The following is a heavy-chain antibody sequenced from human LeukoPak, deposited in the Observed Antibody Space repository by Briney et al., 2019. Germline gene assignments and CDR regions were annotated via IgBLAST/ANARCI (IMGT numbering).Heavy chain of an antibody. D-gene: IGHD5-24*01. CDR3: ASLNAQLAFDI. CDR2: IYSGGST. V-gene: IGHV3-53*01. CDR1: GFTVSSNY. Sequence: PGGSLRLSCAASGFTVSSNYMSWVRQAPGQGLEWVSVIYSGGSTYYADSVKGRFTISRDNSKNTLYLQMNSLRAEDTAVYYCASLNAQLAFDIWGQGTMVTVSS. J-gene: IGHJ3*02.